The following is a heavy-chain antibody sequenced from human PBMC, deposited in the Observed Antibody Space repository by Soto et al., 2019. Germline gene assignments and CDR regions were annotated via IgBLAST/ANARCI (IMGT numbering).Heavy chain of an antibody. CDR2: IIPVFGTA. CDR1: GGSLSNYG. V-gene: IGHV1-69*13. Sequence: SVKVSCKASGGSLSNYGISWVRQAPGQGLEWMGGIIPVFGTANYAQKFQGRVTITADESTSIVYMDVTSLKSEDTAVYYCARGDATKIVVTTYYAMDVWGQGTTVT. CDR3: ARGDATKIVVTTYYAMDV. J-gene: IGHJ6*02. D-gene: IGHD3-9*01.